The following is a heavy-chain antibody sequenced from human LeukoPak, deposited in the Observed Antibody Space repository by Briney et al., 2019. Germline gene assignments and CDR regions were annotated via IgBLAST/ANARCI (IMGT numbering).Heavy chain of an antibody. CDR1: GYTFTKYY. J-gene: IGHJ5*02. D-gene: IGHD2-15*01. CDR3: ARGSCSGGSCYSVENWFDP. V-gene: IGHV1-2*06. Sequence: ASVKVSCKASGYTFTKYYMFWVRQAPGQGLEWMGRINPSSGGTDYAQKFQGRVTMTRDTSISTAYMELSRLRSDDTAMYYCARGSCSGGSCYSVENWFDPWGQGTLVTVSS. CDR2: INPSSGGT.